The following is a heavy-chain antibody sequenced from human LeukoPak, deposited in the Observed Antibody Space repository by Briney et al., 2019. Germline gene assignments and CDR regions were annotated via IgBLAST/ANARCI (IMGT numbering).Heavy chain of an antibody. V-gene: IGHV4-34*01. CDR1: GGSFSDYY. D-gene: IGHD6-19*01. Sequence: SETLSLTCAVYGGSFSDYYWTWIRQPPGKGLEWIGENNHRGSTPYHPSLESRVTISVDTSKKQFSLKLSSVRAADTAVYYCATYSTGLDIWGQGTVVTVSS. CDR2: NNHRGST. J-gene: IGHJ3*02. CDR3: ATYSTGLDI.